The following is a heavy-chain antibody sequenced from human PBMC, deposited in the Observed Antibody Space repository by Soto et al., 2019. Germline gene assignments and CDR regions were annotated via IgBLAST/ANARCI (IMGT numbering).Heavy chain of an antibody. CDR2: ISSSGSTI. D-gene: IGHD2-15*01. CDR1: GFTFSDYY. J-gene: IGHJ5*02. CDR3: ARIVVVVAATNNWFEP. Sequence: GGSLRLSCAASGFTFSDYYMSWIRQAPGKGLEWVSYISSSGSTIYYADSVKGRFTISRDNAKNSLYLQMNSLRAEDTAVYYCARIVVVVAATNNWFEPWGQGTLVTVSS. V-gene: IGHV3-11*01.